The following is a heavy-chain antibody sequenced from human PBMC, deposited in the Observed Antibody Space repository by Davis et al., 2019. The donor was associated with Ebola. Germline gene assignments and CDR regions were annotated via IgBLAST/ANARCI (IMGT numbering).Heavy chain of an antibody. CDR3: ATFGFLEWSKWFDP. CDR2: ISYDGSNK. J-gene: IGHJ5*02. V-gene: IGHV3-30*03. Sequence: GGSLRLSCAASGFTFSSYGMHWVRQAPGKGLEWVAVISYDGSNKYYADSVKGRFTISRDNSKNTLYLQMNSLRSEDTAVYYCATFGFLEWSKWFDPWGQGTLVTVSS. D-gene: IGHD3-3*01. CDR1: GFTFSSYG.